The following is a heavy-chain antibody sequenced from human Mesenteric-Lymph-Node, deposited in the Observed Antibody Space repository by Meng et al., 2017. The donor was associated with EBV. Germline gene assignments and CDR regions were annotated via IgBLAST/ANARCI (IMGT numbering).Heavy chain of an antibody. CDR2: INPNGGTT. D-gene: IGHD2-2*01. V-gene: IGHV1-46*01. CDR1: GYTFTSDG. J-gene: IGHJ4*02. Sequence: HSGVVWKKPGHTLEVPGKPSGYTFTSDGISWVRQAPGQGFQWMGLINPNGGTTSYVEKFQGRITMTRDTSTSTVYMELSRLRSDDTAVYYCASGRGSSWYEPFDYWGQGTLVTVSS. CDR3: ASGRGSSWYEPFDY.